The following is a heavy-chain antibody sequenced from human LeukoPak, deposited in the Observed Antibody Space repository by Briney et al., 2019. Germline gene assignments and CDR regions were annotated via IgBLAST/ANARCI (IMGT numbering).Heavy chain of an antibody. CDR2: IYYSGST. J-gene: IGHJ6*03. CDR1: GGSISSGGYY. D-gene: IGHD3-3*01. Sequence: SETLSLTCTVSGGSISSGGYYWSWIRQHPGKGLEWIGHIYYSGSTYYNPSLKSRVTISVDTSKNQFSLKLSSVTAADTAVYYCARHNYDFWSGYRANYYYYYMDVWGQGTTVTVSS. V-gene: IGHV4-31*03. CDR3: ARHNYDFWSGYRANYYYYYMDV.